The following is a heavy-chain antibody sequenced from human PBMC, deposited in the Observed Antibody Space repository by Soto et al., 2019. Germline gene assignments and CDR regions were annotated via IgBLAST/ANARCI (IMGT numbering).Heavy chain of an antibody. J-gene: IGHJ6*03. D-gene: IGHD2-2*02. CDR3: VRIPAAIGYMDV. V-gene: IGHV3-9*01. CDR1: GFTCDDYA. CDR2: IVWNNGNI. Sequence: EVQLVESGGGLVQPGTSLRLSCAASGFTCDDYAMHWVRQAPGKGLEWVSGIVWNNGNIAYADSVKGRFIISRDNAKNSLYLQMNSLRTEDTALYYCVRIPAAIGYMDVWGKGTTVTVSS.